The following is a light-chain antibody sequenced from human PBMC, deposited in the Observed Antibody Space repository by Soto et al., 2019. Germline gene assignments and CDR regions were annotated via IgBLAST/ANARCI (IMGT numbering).Light chain of an antibody. CDR2: NNN. V-gene: IGLV1-44*01. Sequence: QSVLTQPPSASGTPGQRVTISCSGSSSNIGGNPVNWYQQLPGTAPKLLIYNNNQRPSGVPDRFSGSKSGTSASLAISGLQSEDEDDYYCAAWHDSLNGPVFGGGTKVTVL. J-gene: IGLJ3*02. CDR3: AAWHDSLNGPV. CDR1: SSNIGGNP.